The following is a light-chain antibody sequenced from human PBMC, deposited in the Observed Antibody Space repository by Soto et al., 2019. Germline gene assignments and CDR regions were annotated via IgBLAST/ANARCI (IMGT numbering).Light chain of an antibody. CDR1: QGISNY. Sequence: DFQMTQSPSSLSASVGDRVTITCRASQGISNYLAWYQQKPGKVPKLLIYGASTLQSGVTSRFSGSGSGTDFTLTISNLHPEDVATYYCQKHNGAPFTFGPGTKVDIK. CDR3: QKHNGAPFT. V-gene: IGKV1-27*01. J-gene: IGKJ3*01. CDR2: GAS.